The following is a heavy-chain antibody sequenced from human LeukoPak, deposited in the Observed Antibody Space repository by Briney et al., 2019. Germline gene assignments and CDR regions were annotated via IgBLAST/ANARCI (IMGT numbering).Heavy chain of an antibody. V-gene: IGHV3-7*01. J-gene: IGHJ3*02. Sequence: PGGSLRLSCAASGFTFSSYSMNWVRQAPGKGLEWVANINQDGSEKYYVDSVKGRFTISRDNAKNSLYLQMNSLRAEDTAVYYCARETLWFGEFLAFDIWGQGTMVTVSS. CDR1: GFTFSSYS. CDR3: ARETLWFGEFLAFDI. CDR2: INQDGSEK. D-gene: IGHD3-10*01.